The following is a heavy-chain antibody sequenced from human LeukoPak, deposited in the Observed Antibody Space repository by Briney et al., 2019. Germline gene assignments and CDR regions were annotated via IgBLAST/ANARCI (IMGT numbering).Heavy chain of an antibody. Sequence: PGRSLRLSCAASGFTFSSYGMHWVRQAPGKGLEWVAVISYDGSNKYYADSVKGRFTISRDNSKNTLYLQMNSLRAEDTAVYYCAKDYLLNWGQGTLVTVSS. CDR3: AKDYLLN. D-gene: IGHD3-16*02. CDR1: GFTFSSYG. V-gene: IGHV3-30*18. J-gene: IGHJ4*02. CDR2: ISYDGSNK.